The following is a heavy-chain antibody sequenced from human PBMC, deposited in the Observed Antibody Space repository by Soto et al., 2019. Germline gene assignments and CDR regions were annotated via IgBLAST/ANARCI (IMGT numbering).Heavy chain of an antibody. CDR3: ARGSGGSGSYLDFDY. Sequence: SETLSLTCTVSGVSISSGGYYWSWIRQHPGKGLEWIGYIYYSGSTYYNPSLKSRVTISVDTSKNQFSLKLSSVTAADTAVYYCARGSGGSGSYLDFDYWGQGTLVTVPQ. V-gene: IGHV4-31*03. J-gene: IGHJ4*02. CDR1: GVSISSGGYY. D-gene: IGHD3-10*01. CDR2: IYYSGST.